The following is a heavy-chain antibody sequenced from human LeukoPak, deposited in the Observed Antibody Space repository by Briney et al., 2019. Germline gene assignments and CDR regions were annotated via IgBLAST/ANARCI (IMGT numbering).Heavy chain of an antibody. CDR1: GFTFGDYS. V-gene: IGHV3-21*04. CDR3: ARDPHPPVVAAMKGWRYFDL. D-gene: IGHD2-15*01. CDR2: VSSGGDYI. Sequence: GGSLRLSCVTSGFTFGDYSMNWVRQTPGKGLQWVSSVSSGGDYIFYPDSVRGRFTTSRDNAKNSLYLQMNSLRAEDTAVYYCARDPHPPVVAAMKGWRYFDLWGRGTLVTVSS. J-gene: IGHJ2*01.